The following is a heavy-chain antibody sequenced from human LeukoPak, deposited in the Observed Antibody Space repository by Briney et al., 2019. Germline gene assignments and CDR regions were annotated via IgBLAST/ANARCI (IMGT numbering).Heavy chain of an antibody. CDR1: GGSISSYY. D-gene: IGHD3-3*01. CDR2: IYTSGST. Sequence: PSETLSLTCTVSGGSISSYYWSWIRQPAGKGLEWIGRIYTSGSTNYNPSLKSRVTMSVDTSKNQFSLKLSSVTAADTAVYYCARDYCDSWSGYLGQFDYWGQGTLVTVSS. CDR3: ARDYCDSWSGYLGQFDY. V-gene: IGHV4-4*07. J-gene: IGHJ4*02.